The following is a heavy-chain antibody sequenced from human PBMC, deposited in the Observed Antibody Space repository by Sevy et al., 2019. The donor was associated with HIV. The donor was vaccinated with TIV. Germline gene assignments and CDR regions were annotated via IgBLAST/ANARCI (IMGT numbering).Heavy chain of an antibody. V-gene: IGHV3-23*01. J-gene: IGHJ4*02. CDR3: AKAAMSSITILDF. CDR1: GFTFSTSA. D-gene: IGHD3-10*01. CDR2: ISVGGGST. Sequence: GRSLRLSCAASGFTFSTSAMSWVRQAPGEGLEWVSSISVGGGSTYYADSVKGRFTISRDNSNNALYLQMNSLRVEDTALYFCAKAAMSSITILDFWGQGTLVTVSS.